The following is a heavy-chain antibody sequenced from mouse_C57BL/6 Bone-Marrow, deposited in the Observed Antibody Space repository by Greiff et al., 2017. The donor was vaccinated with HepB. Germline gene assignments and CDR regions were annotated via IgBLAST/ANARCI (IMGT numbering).Heavy chain of an antibody. CDR2: IYPGSGST. CDR1: GYTFTSYW. CDR3: ATLIYYYGSSLYYAMDY. D-gene: IGHD1-1*01. V-gene: IGHV1-55*01. J-gene: IGHJ4*01. Sequence: QVQLQQSGAELVKPGASVKMSCKASGYTFTSYWITWVKQRPGQGLEWIGDIYPGSGSTNYNEKFKSKATLTVDTSSSTAYMQLSSLTSEDSAVYYCATLIYYYGSSLYYAMDYWGQGTSVTVSS.